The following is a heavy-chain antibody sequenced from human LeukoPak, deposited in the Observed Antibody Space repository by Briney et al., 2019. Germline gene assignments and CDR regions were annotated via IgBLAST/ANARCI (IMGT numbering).Heavy chain of an antibody. CDR2: INHSGST. V-gene: IGHV4-34*01. J-gene: IGHJ3*02. D-gene: IGHD2-21*02. CDR3: ARGTTVVVTALSAFDI. CDR1: GGSFSGYY. Sequence: PSETLSLTCAVYGGSFSGYYWSWIRQPPGKGLEWIGEINHSGSTNYNPSLKSRVTISVDTSKNQLSLKLSSVTAADTAVYYCARGTTVVVTALSAFDIWGQGTMVTVSS.